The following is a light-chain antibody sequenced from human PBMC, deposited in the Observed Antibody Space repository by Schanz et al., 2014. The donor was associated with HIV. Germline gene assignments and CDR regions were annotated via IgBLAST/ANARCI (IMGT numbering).Light chain of an antibody. J-gene: IGKJ4*01. Sequence: IQLTQSPSSLSASVGDRVTITCRASQGISSYLAWYQQKPGKAPKLLIYAASTLQSGVPSRFSGSGSGADFILTISSLQPEDFATYYCQQLNSYPPRLTFGGGTKVEIK. CDR1: QGISSY. CDR3: QQLNSYPPRLT. CDR2: AAS. V-gene: IGKV1-9*01.